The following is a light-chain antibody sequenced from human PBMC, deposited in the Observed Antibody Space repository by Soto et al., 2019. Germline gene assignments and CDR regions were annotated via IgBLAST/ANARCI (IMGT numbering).Light chain of an antibody. CDR1: HSINSW. J-gene: IGKJ4*01. CDR2: DAS. V-gene: IGKV1-39*01. CDR3: QQSYSTPLT. Sequence: DIQMTQSPSSLPASVGDRVTITCRASHSINSWLAWYQQKPGRAPKLLIYDASTLESGVPSRFSGSGSGTDFTLTISSLQPEDFATYYCQQSYSTPLTFGGGTKVDIK.